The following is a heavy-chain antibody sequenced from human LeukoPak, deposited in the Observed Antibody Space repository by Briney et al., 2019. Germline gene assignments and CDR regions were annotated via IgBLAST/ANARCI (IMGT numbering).Heavy chain of an antibody. V-gene: IGHV4-59*08. D-gene: IGHD6-13*01. CDR1: GGSISSYY. J-gene: IGHJ4*02. CDR2: IYYSGST. CDR3: ARHIAAAGRFDY. Sequence: NASETLSLTCTVSGGSISSYYWSWIRQPPGKGLEWIGYIYYSGSTNYNPSLKSRVTISVDRSKSKFSLKVSSVTAADTAVYYCARHIAAAGRFDYWGQGTLVTVSS.